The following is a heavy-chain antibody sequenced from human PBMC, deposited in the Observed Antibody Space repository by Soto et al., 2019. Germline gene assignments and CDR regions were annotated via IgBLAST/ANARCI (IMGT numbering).Heavy chain of an antibody. CDR3: AHRVLRTVFGLVTTTAIYFDF. J-gene: IGHJ4*02. CDR1: GFSLTTSGVG. Sequence: QLTLNESGPTQVKPRQTLTLTCTFSGFSLTTSGVGVGWIRQSPGKAPEWLARIYWVDDKGYRPSLKSRLTITKDTSKNQLVLTLADLDPADTATYYCAHRVLRTVFGLVTTTAIYFDFWGQGTPVAVSS. V-gene: IGHV2-5*02. D-gene: IGHD3-3*01. CDR2: IYWVDDK.